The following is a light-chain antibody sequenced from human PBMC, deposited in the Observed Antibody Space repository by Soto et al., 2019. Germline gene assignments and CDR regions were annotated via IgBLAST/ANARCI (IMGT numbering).Light chain of an antibody. J-gene: IGKJ3*01. V-gene: IGKV1-39*01. CDR1: QSISSY. CDR2: AAS. Sequence: DIQMTQSPSSLSASVGDRVTITCRASQSISSYLNWYQQKPGNAPKLLIYAASSLQSGVPSRFSGSGSGTDFTLTISSLQPEDFATDYCQQSYSTPPQFTFGPGNKVDIK. CDR3: QQSYSTPPQFT.